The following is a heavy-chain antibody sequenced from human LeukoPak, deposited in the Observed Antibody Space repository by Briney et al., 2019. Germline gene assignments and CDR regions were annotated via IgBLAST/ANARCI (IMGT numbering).Heavy chain of an antibody. CDR1: GFTFDDYG. D-gene: IGHD3-22*01. CDR3: ARVRNYYDSSGPKRGAFDI. J-gene: IGHJ3*02. V-gene: IGHV3-20*04. CDR2: INWNGGST. Sequence: GGSLRLSCAASGFTFDDYGMSWVRQAPGKGLEWVSGINWNGGSTGYADSAKGRFTISRDNAKNSLYLQMNSLRAEDTALYYCARVRNYYDSSGPKRGAFDIWGQGTMVTVSS.